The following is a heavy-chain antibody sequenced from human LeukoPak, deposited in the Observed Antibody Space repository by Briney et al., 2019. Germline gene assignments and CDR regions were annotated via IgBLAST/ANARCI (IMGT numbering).Heavy chain of an antibody. D-gene: IGHD3-3*01. CDR1: GYTFTSYG. Sequence: ASVKVSCKASGYTFTSYGISWVRQASGQGLEWMGWISAYNGNTNYAQKLQGRVTMTTDTSTSTAYMELRSLRSDDTAVYYCARDLEPDITIFGEAFDPWGQGTLVTVSS. J-gene: IGHJ5*02. CDR2: ISAYNGNT. V-gene: IGHV1-18*01. CDR3: ARDLEPDITIFGEAFDP.